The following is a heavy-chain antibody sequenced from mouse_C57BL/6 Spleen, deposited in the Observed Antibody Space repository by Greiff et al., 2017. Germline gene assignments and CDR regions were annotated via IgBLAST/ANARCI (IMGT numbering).Heavy chain of an antibody. J-gene: IGHJ4*01. CDR2: IDPETGGT. Sequence: QLQQSGAELVRPGASVTLSCKASGYTFTDYEMHWVKQTPVHGLEWIGAIDPETGGTAYNQKFKGKAILTADKSSSTAYMELRSLTSEDSAVYYCTTLYYGSSYLYAMDYWGQGTSVTVSS. CDR3: TTLYYGSSYLYAMDY. V-gene: IGHV1-15*01. CDR1: GYTFTDYE. D-gene: IGHD1-1*01.